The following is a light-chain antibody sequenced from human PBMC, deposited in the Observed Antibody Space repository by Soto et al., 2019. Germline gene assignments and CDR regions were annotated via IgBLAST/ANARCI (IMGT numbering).Light chain of an antibody. CDR2: DVT. CDR3: CSYAGSYCYV. Sequence: QSALTQPASVSGSPGQSITISCTGTSSDVGGYYYVSWYQQHPSKAPKLMIYDVTKRPSGVPDRFSGSKSGNTASLTISGLQAEDEADDYCCSYAGSYCYVFGTGTKVTGL. J-gene: IGLJ1*01. CDR1: SSDVGGYYY. V-gene: IGLV2-11*01.